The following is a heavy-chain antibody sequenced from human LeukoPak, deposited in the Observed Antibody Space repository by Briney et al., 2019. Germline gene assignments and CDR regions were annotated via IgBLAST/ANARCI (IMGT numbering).Heavy chain of an antibody. CDR3: AREDSGSYSVNWDY. CDR2: ISSSSSYI. CDR1: GFTFSSYS. D-gene: IGHD1-26*01. Sequence: GGSLRLSCAASGFTFSSYSMNWVRQAPGKGLECVSSISSSSSYIYYADSVKGRFTISRDNAKNSLYLQMNSLRAEDTAVYCCAREDSGSYSVNWDYWGQGTLVTVSS. V-gene: IGHV3-21*01. J-gene: IGHJ4*02.